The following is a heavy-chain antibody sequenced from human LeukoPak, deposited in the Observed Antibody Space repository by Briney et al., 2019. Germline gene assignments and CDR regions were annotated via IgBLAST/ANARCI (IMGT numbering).Heavy chain of an antibody. CDR3: ARDPGGYSSGWSPHRYFDY. J-gene: IGHJ4*02. V-gene: IGHV1-2*02. CDR1: GYTFTGYY. Sequence: ASVKVSCKASGYTFTGYYMHWVRQAPGQGLEWMGWINPNSGGTNYAQKFQGRVTMTRDTSISTDYMELSRVRSDDTAVYYCARDPGGYSSGWSPHRYFDYWGQGTLVTVSS. CDR2: INPNSGGT. D-gene: IGHD6-19*01.